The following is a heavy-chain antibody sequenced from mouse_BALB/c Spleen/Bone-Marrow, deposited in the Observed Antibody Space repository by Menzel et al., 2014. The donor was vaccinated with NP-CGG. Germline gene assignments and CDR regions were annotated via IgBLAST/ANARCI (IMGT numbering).Heavy chain of an antibody. D-gene: IGHD2-14*01. CDR1: GFTSSDYF. V-gene: IGHV5-4*02. Sequence: EVKLMESGGALVKPGGSLKLSCAASGFTSSDYFMYWVRQTPEKRLEWVATISDGGNYTCYPDSVKGRFTISRDNAKNNLHLQMNSLKSEDTAKYFCARDGDYRYAWFAFWGQGTLVTVSA. CDR2: ISDGGNYT. J-gene: IGHJ3*01. CDR3: ARDGDYRYAWFAF.